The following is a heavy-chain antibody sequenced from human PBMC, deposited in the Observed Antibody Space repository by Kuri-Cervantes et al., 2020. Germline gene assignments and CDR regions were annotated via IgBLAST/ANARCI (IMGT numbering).Heavy chain of an antibody. CDR3: ARGSGWYFY. V-gene: IGHV4-61*08. D-gene: IGHD6-19*01. Sequence: ESLKISCTVSGGSISSGGYYWSWIRQPPGKGLEWIGYMYYSGSTNYNPSLKSRVTISVDTSKNQFSLKLSSVTAADTAVYFCARGSGWYFYWGQGTLVTVSS. J-gene: IGHJ1*01. CDR1: GGSISSGGYY. CDR2: MYYSGST.